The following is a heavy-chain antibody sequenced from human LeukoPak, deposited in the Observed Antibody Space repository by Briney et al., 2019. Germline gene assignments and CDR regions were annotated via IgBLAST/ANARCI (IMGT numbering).Heavy chain of an antibody. J-gene: IGHJ4*02. Sequence: PGGSLRLSCAASGFTFSSYWMHWVRQAPGKGPEWMGLISYDGNSKYYAASVKGRFTISRDNSTVFLQLNSLRPEDTAVYYCARDGDRRTEYEYSPKYWGQGTLVTVSS. V-gene: IGHV3-30*02. CDR3: ARDGDRRTEYEYSPKY. CDR1: GFTFSSYW. CDR2: ISYDGNSK. D-gene: IGHD2/OR15-2a*01.